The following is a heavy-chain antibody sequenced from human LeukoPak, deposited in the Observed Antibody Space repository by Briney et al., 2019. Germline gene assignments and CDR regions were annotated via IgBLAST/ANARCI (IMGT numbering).Heavy chain of an antibody. V-gene: IGHV3-7*01. CDR1: GFFFSNYW. CDR2: INLDGNGR. CDR3: ARDYCSTIVCFVVSAYMDV. Sequence: GGSLRLSCAASGFFFSNYWMSWVRQAQGKGLEWVANINLDGNGRFYVDSVKGRFTISRDNNKKSVYLQMNSLRAEDTAVYYCARDYCSTIVCFVVSAYMDVWGKGTSVTVSS. J-gene: IGHJ6*03. D-gene: IGHD2-21*01.